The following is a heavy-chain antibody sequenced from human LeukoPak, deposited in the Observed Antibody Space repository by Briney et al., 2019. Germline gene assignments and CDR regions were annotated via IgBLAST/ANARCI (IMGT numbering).Heavy chain of an antibody. CDR3: ARGDIAAALEFDY. CDR1: GFTFSDYY. CDR2: ISSSGSTI. D-gene: IGHD6-13*01. V-gene: IGHV3-11*01. J-gene: IGHJ4*02. Sequence: GGSLRLSCAASGFTFSDYYMSWIRQAPGKGLEWVSYISSSGSTIYYADSVQGRFTISRDNAKNSLYLQMNSLRAEDTAVYYCARGDIAAALEFDYWGQGTLVTVSS.